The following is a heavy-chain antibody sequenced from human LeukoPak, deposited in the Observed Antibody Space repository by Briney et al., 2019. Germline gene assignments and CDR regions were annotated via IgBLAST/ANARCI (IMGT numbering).Heavy chain of an antibody. V-gene: IGHV4-59*01. D-gene: IGHD3-9*01. CDR3: ARAKLRYFDWSLEGFDY. CDR1: GGSISSYY. Sequence: SETLSLTCTASGGSISSYYWSWIRQPPGKGLEWIGYIYYSGSTNYNPSLKSRVTISVDTSKNQFSLKLSSVTAADTAVYYCARAKLRYFDWSLEGFDYWGQGTLVTVSS. CDR2: IYYSGST. J-gene: IGHJ4*02.